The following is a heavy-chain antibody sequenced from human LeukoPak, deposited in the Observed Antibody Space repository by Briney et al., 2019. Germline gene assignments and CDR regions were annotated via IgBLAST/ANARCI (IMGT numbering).Heavy chain of an antibody. CDR1: VGYISCHH. Sequence: SETLSLTCSVSVGYISCHHWSWIPQTPGWGEERIGYFYYCGSTNYYPSLKSRVTISADTSKNQFSLKLSSVTAADTAVYYCARGIAVSAFDIWGQGTMVTVSS. D-gene: IGHD6-19*01. CDR3: ARGIAVSAFDI. CDR2: FYYCGST. V-gene: IGHV4-59*11. J-gene: IGHJ3*02.